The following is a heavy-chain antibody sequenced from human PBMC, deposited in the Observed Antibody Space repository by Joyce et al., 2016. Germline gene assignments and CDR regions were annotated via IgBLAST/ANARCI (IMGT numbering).Heavy chain of an antibody. D-gene: IGHD3-22*01. CDR1: GYTFTDYY. J-gene: IGHJ4*02. V-gene: IGHV1-2*02. CDR3: ARGGYFGPYYLDY. Sequence: QVQLVQSGAEVKKPVASVKVSCKASGYTFTDYYMHWVRQAPGQGLEWMGCINPNSGGANYAQKFQGRVTMTRDTSVSTAYMELSRLRSDDTAVYYCARGGYFGPYYLDYWGQGTLVTVSS. CDR2: INPNSGGA.